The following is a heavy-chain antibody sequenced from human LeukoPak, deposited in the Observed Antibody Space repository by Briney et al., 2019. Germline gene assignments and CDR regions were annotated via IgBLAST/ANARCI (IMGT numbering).Heavy chain of an antibody. J-gene: IGHJ4*02. Sequence: GGSPRLSCVASGFTFSRYAIHWVRQAPGKGLEYVSTISSHGGSTYYADSVKGRFTISRDNSKNTLYLQMGSLRAEDMAVYYCARESDNSPFDYWGQGTLVTVSS. CDR3: ARESDNSPFDY. V-gene: IGHV3-64*02. CDR1: GFTFSRYA. CDR2: ISSHGGST. D-gene: IGHD3-22*01.